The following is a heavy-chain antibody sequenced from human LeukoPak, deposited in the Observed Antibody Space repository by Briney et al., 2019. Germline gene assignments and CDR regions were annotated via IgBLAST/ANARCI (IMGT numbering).Heavy chain of an antibody. CDR1: GYTLTELF. CDR3: AAHFGPAVFPFDY. Sequence: ASVTVSCTVSGYTLTELFMHWVRQAPGKGLEWMGGFDPEDGETIYAQKFQGRVTMTEDTSTDTAYMELSSLRSEDTAVYYCAAHFGPAVFPFDYWGQGTLVTVSS. J-gene: IGHJ4*02. V-gene: IGHV1-24*01. CDR2: FDPEDGET. D-gene: IGHD2-21*01.